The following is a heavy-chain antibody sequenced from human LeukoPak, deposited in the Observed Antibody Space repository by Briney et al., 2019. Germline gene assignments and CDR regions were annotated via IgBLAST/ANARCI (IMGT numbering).Heavy chain of an antibody. V-gene: IGHV4-59*01. CDR3: AREVRGSSGSGDFDY. CDR1: GGSISSYY. J-gene: IGHJ4*02. D-gene: IGHD6-19*01. CDR2: IYYSGST. Sequence: SETLSLTCTVSGGSISSYYWSWIRQPPGKGLEWIGYIYYSGSTNYNPSLKSRVTISVDTSKNQFSLKLSSVTAADTAVYYCAREVRGSSGSGDFDYWGQGTLVTVSS.